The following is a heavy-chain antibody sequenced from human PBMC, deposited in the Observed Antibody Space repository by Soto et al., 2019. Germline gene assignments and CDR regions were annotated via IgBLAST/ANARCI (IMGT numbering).Heavy chain of an antibody. V-gene: IGHV4-34*01. Sequence: SETLSLTCAVYGGSFSGYYWSWIRQPPGKGLEWIGEINHSGSTNYNPSLKSRVTISVDTSKSQFSLKLSSVTAADTAVYYCARPVAAISHYYMDVWGKGTTVTVSS. CDR3: ARPVAAISHYYMDV. CDR2: INHSGST. D-gene: IGHD5-12*01. CDR1: GGSFSGYY. J-gene: IGHJ6*03.